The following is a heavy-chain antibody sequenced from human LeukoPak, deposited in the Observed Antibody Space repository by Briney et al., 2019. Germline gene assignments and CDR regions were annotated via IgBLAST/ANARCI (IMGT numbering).Heavy chain of an antibody. CDR2: IYNDGST. CDR1: GLTASSSY. V-gene: IGHV3-53*01. CDR3: ARNILFAFDI. Sequence: TPGSLRISSGASGLTASSSYRSWGRRAPRGGGLWVSIIYNDGSTYYADSMTGQVTFSSYNSKSRLNLYVKSLRPKATAMYYCARNILFAFDIWGQGTMVTVSS. J-gene: IGHJ3*02.